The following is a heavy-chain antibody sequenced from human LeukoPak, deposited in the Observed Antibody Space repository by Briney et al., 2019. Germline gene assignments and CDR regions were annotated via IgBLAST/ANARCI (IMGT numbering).Heavy chain of an antibody. V-gene: IGHV1-24*01. CDR3: ARAFPHRRLMDTTMNQHWFDP. Sequence: ASVKVSCKVSGYSLTELSMHWVRQAPGKGLEWMGSFDPEDGETTYAQKFQGRLTMTRDMSTGTVYMELSSLRYEDTAMYYCARAFPHRRLMDTTMNQHWFDPWGQGTLVTVSS. D-gene: IGHD5-18*01. CDR1: GYSLTELS. CDR2: FDPEDGET. J-gene: IGHJ5*02.